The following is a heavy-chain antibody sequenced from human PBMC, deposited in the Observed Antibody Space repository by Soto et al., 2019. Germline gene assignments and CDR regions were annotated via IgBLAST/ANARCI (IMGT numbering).Heavy chain of an antibody. CDR1: GFTVSSNY. CDR2: IYSGGST. CDR3: ATTRYSSGRGGNY. J-gene: IGHJ4*02. Sequence: GGPLRLSCAASGFTVSSNYMSWVRQAPGKGLEWVSVIYSGGSTYYADSVKGRFTISRDNSKNTLYLQMNSLRAEDTAVYYCATTRYSSGRGGNYWGQGTLVTVSS. D-gene: IGHD6-19*01. V-gene: IGHV3-53*01.